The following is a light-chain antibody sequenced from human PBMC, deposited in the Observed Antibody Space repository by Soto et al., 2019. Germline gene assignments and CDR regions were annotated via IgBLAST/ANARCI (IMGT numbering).Light chain of an antibody. Sequence: QLVLTQPPSVSGAPGQRVTISCTGSTSNIGPAYDVHWYQQLPGTAPKLLISGNNNRPSGVPDRFSGSKSGTSASLAITGLQAEDEADYYCQSYDSSLTDPYAFGTGTKVTVL. V-gene: IGLV1-40*01. CDR3: QSYDSSLTDPYA. CDR2: GNN. J-gene: IGLJ1*01. CDR1: TSNIGPAYD.